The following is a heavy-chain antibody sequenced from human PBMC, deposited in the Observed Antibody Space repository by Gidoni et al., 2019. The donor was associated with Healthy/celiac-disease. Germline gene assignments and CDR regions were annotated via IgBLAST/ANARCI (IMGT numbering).Heavy chain of an antibody. CDR2: LRPSFGTA. D-gene: IGHD6-6*01. J-gene: IGHJ6*02. Sequence: QVQLVQSGAEVKKPGSSVKGSCKAAGGTFSSYAISWVRQAPGQGLGWMGGLRPSFGTANYAQKFQGRVTITADESTSTAYMELSSLRSEDTAVYYCARVVAANYYYYGMDVWGQGTTVTVSS. V-gene: IGHV1-69*01. CDR3: ARVVAANYYYYGMDV. CDR1: GGTFSSYA.